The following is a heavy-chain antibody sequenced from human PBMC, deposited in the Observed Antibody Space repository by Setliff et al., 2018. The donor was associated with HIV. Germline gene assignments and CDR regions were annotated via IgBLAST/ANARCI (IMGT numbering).Heavy chain of an antibody. J-gene: IGHJ6*04. D-gene: IGHD2-15*01. V-gene: IGHV4-59*13. Sequence: PSETLSLTCTVSGASISSYYWSWIRQPPGKGLEWIGYIYYSGRTDYNPSFRRRASISLDTSKNQFSLKLNSVTAADSAIYYCARGWELLPYWALNVWGKGTTVTVSS. CDR2: IYYSGRT. CDR1: GASISSYY. CDR3: ARGWELLPYWALNV.